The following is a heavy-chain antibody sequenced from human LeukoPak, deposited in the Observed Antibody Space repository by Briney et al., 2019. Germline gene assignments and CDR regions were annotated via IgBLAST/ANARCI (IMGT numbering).Heavy chain of an antibody. J-gene: IGHJ4*02. V-gene: IGHV3-23*01. D-gene: IGHD3-22*01. CDR1: GFTFSSYS. CDR3: ARVYYYDSRGYFGY. Sequence: PGGSLRLSCAASGFTFSSYSMSWVRQAPGKGLEWVSGISGSGGGTYYADSVKGRFTISRDNSKNTLYLQMNSLRAEDTAVYYCARVYYYDSRGYFGYWGQGTLVTVSS. CDR2: ISGSGGGT.